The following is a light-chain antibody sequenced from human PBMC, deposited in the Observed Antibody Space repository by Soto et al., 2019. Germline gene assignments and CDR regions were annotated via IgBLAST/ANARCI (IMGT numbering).Light chain of an antibody. CDR3: RVWESSSDVV. CDR1: NIGSKS. V-gene: IGLV3-21*01. CDR2: YDS. Sequence: SYELTQPPSVSVAPGKTARITWGGNNIGSKSVHWYQQKPGQAPVLVIYYDSDRPSGIPERFSGSNSGNTATLTISGVEAEDEADYYWRVWESSSDVVFGGGTKLTVL. J-gene: IGLJ2*01.